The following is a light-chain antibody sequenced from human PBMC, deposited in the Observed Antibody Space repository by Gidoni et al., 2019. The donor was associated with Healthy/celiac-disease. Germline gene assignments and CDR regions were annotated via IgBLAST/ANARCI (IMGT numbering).Light chain of an antibody. Sequence: DNQMTQSPSSLSASVGHRVTITCRASQSISSYLNWYQQKPGKAPKLLIYAASSLQSGVPSRFSGSGSGTDFTLTISSLQPEDFATYYCQQSYSTPWTFGQGTKVEIK. V-gene: IGKV1-39*01. CDR1: QSISSY. J-gene: IGKJ1*01. CDR2: AAS. CDR3: QQSYSTPWT.